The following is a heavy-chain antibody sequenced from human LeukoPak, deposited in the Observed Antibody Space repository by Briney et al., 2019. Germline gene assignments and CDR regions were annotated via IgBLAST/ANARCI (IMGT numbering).Heavy chain of an antibody. Sequence: KPSETLSLTCAVNGGSFSYYYWTWIRQPPGKGLEWLGEINDSGSTNYNPSLKSRVTISVDTSKRQFSLKMRSVTAADTAMYYCARSADYYDTVDPWGQGTMVTVSS. V-gene: IGHV4-34*01. J-gene: IGHJ3*01. CDR3: ARSADYYDTVDP. D-gene: IGHD3-22*01. CDR2: INDSGST. CDR1: GGSFSYYY.